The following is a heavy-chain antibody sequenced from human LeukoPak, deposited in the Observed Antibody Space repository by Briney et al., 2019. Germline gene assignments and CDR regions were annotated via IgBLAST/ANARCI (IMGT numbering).Heavy chain of an antibody. J-gene: IGHJ4*02. V-gene: IGHV3-7*01. Sequence: PGGSLRLSCAASGFTFSTSCMSWVRQAPGKGPEWVATIKHDESEKFYVESVKGRFTISRDNANNSLSLQMNSLRADDTALYYCARVSQGGSNYRSLDYWGQGILGTVSA. D-gene: IGHD4-11*01. CDR1: GFTFSTSC. CDR3: ARVSQGGSNYRSLDY. CDR2: IKHDESEK.